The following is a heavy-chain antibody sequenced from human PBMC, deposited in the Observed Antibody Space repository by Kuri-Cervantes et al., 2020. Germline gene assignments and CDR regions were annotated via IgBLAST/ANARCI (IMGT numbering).Heavy chain of an antibody. Sequence: SETLSLTCTVSGGSVNSGSDYWSWIRQPPGKGLEWIGYIYYSGSTNYNPSLKSRVTISIDTSKNQFSLNLSSVTAADTAVYYCARHVIGRGGSWGGGDSAGFDYWGQGTLVTVSS. D-gene: IGHD3-16*01. V-gene: IGHV4-61*01. CDR1: GGSVNSGSDY. J-gene: IGHJ4*02. CDR2: IYYSGST. CDR3: ARHVIGRGGSWGGGDSAGFDY.